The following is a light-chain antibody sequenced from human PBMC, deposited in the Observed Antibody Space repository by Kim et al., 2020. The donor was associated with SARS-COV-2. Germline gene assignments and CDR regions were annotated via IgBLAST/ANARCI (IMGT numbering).Light chain of an antibody. J-gene: IGLJ1*01. CDR1: SSNLGAGYD. Sequence: RVTISCTGSSSNLGAGYDVPWYQQLPGTAPKLLLYGNSNRPSGVPDRFSGSKSGTSASLAITGLQAEDEADYYCQSYDSSLSGSGVFGTGTKVTVL. CDR3: QSYDSSLSGSGV. V-gene: IGLV1-40*01. CDR2: GNS.